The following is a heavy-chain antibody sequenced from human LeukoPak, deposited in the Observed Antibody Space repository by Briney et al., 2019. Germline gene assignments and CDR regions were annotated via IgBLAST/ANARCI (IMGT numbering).Heavy chain of an antibody. D-gene: IGHD6-13*01. Sequence: SETLSLTCTVSGGSISSSSYYWGWIRQPPGKGLEWIGSIYYSGSTYYNPSLKSRVTISVDTSKNQFSLKLSSVTAADTAVYYCARRIAGTEDYWGQGTLVTVSS. J-gene: IGHJ4*02. CDR2: IYYSGST. V-gene: IGHV4-39*01. CDR1: GGSISSSSYY. CDR3: ARRIAGTEDY.